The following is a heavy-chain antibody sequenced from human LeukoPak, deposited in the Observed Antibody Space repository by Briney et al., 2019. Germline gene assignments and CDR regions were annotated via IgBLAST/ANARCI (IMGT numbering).Heavy chain of an antibody. D-gene: IGHD2-21*01. CDR3: ARQDPRSLVPAFDF. V-gene: IGHV3-48*03. J-gene: IGHJ3*01. CDR1: GFTFSSYE. Sequence: PGGSLRLSYAASGFTFSSYELNCVRQAPGKGLEWVSYISSRASTIYYADSVRGRFTISRDNAKNSLYLQMNSLRAEDTAVYYCARQDPRSLVPAFDFWGQGTMVTVSS. CDR2: ISSRASTI.